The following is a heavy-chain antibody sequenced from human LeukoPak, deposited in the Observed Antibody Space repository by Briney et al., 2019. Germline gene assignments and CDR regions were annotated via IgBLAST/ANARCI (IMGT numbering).Heavy chain of an antibody. D-gene: IGHD2-15*01. CDR2: IYHSGST. Sequence: PSETLSLTCTVSGGSISSGGYYWSWIRQPPGKGLEWIGYIYHSGSTYYNPSLKSRVTISVDRSKNQFSLKLSSVTAADTAVYYCARGRYCSGGSCYYVDYWGQGTLVTVSS. CDR3: ARGRYCSGGSCYYVDY. J-gene: IGHJ4*02. V-gene: IGHV4-30-2*01. CDR1: GGSISSGGYY.